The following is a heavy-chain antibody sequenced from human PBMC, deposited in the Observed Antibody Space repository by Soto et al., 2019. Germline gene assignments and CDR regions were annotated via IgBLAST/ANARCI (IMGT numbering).Heavy chain of an antibody. CDR3: ARRSSGSGHFDY. D-gene: IGHD6-19*01. CDR1: GFTVSSNY. CDR2: IYSGGST. J-gene: IGHJ4*02. V-gene: IGHV3-53*01. Sequence: HPGGSLRLSCAASGFTVSSNYMSWVRQAPGKGLEWVSVIYSGGSTYYADSVKGRFTITRDNSKKTLYLQMNSLRAEDTAVYYCARRSSGSGHFDYWGQGTLVTVSS.